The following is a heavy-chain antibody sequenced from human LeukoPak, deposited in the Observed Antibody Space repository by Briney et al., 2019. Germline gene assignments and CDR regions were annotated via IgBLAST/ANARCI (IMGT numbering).Heavy chain of an antibody. J-gene: IGHJ4*02. CDR2: ISYDGSDK. V-gene: IGHV3-30*18. CDR3: AKVGDGYNYSPPGH. D-gene: IGHD5-24*01. Sequence: GRSLRLSCAASGFIFRNCAMHWVRQAPGKGLEWVAVISYDGSDKYYADSVKGRFTISRDDSKNTLYLQMNSLGAEDTALYYCAKVGDGYNYSPPGHWGQGTLVTV. CDR1: GFIFRNCA.